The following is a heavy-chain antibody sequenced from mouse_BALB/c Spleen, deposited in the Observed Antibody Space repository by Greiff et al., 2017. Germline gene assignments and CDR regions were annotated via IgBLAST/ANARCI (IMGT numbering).Heavy chain of an antibody. CDR1: GFTFSSYA. D-gene: IGHD6-1*01. CDR3: ASQPGAY. J-gene: IGHJ3*01. CDR2: ISSGGSYT. V-gene: IGHV5-9-4*01. Sequence: EVMLVESGGGLVKPGGSLKLSCAASGFTFSSYAMSWVRQSPEKRLEWVAEISSGGSYTYYPDTVTGRFTISRDKAKSTLYLEMSSLRSEDTAMYYCASQPGAYWGQGTLVTVSA.